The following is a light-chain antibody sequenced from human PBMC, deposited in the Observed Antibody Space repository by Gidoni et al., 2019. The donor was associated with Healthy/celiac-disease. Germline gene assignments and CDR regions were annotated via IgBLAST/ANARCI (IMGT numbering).Light chain of an antibody. J-gene: IGLJ2*01. CDR3: CSYAGSSTFYVV. V-gene: IGLV2-23*03. Sequence: HSALTQPSSVSGSPGQSITISCTGNSSDFGSYNLVSWYQQHPGKAPKLMIYEGSKRPSGVSNRFYGSKSGNTASLTISGLQAEDEADYYCCSYAGSSTFYVVFGGGTKLTVL. CDR2: EGS. CDR1: SSDFGSYNL.